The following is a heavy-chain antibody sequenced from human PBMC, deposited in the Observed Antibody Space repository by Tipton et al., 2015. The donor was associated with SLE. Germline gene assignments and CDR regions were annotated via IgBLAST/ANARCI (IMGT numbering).Heavy chain of an antibody. CDR1: GGSISSYY. Sequence: TLSLTCTVSGGSISSYYWSWIRQPAGKGLEWIGRIYTSGSTYYNPSLKSRVTISVDTSKNQFSLKLSSVTAADTAVYYCARQHGSGRPFDYWGQGTLVTVSS. J-gene: IGHJ4*02. CDR3: ARQHGSGRPFDY. CDR2: IYTSGST. D-gene: IGHD3-10*01. V-gene: IGHV4-4*07.